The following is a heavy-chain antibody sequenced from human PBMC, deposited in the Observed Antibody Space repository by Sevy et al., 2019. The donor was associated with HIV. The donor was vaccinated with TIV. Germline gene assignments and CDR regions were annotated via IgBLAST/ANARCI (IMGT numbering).Heavy chain of an antibody. D-gene: IGHD2-2*01. V-gene: IGHV3-30*02. Sequence: GGSLRLSCAASGFTFSSYGMHWVRQAPGKGLEWVAFIRYDGSNKYYADSVKGRFTISRDNSKNTLYLQMNSLRAEDTAVYYCAKDLPCTSCYGYFQHWGQGTLVNVSS. J-gene: IGHJ1*01. CDR3: AKDLPCTSCYGYFQH. CDR2: IRYDGSNK. CDR1: GFTFSSYG.